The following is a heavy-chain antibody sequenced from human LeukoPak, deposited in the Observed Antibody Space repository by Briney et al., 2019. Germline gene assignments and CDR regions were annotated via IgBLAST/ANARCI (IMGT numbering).Heavy chain of an antibody. CDR3: ASNTDYYDSSGYYFDY. CDR1: GGSISSYY. J-gene: IGHJ4*02. V-gene: IGHV4-59*01. Sequence: SSETLSLTCTVSGGSISSYYWSWIRQPPGKGLEWIGYIYYSGSTNYNPSLKSRVTISVDTSKNQFSLKLSSVTAADTAVYYCASNTDYYDSSGYYFDYWGQGTLVTVSS. D-gene: IGHD3-22*01. CDR2: IYYSGST.